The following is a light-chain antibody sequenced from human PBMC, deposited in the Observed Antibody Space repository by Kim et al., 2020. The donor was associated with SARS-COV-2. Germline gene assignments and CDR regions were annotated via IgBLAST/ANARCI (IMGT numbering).Light chain of an antibody. CDR2: DAS. J-gene: IGKJ2*01. CDR3: QQYGSSQYT. Sequence: LSPGERATLSCGASQTISGSYLAWYQQKPGLAPRLLIYDASRRATDIPDRFSGSGSGTDFTLTISRLEPEDVAVYYCQQYGSSQYTFGQGTKLEI. V-gene: IGKV3D-20*01. CDR1: QTISGSY.